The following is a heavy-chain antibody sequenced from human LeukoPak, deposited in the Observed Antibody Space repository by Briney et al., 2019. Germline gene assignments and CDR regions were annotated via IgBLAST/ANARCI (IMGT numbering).Heavy chain of an antibody. J-gene: IGHJ4*02. D-gene: IGHD3-22*01. CDR1: GFTFSSYA. CDR3: ATMVTSPTYYYDSSGYEDY. V-gene: IGHV3-23*01. Sequence: GGSLRLSCAASGFTFSSYAMSWVRQAPGKGLEWVSAISGSGGSTYYADSVKGRFTTSRDNSKNTLYLQMNSLRAEDTAVYYCATMVTSPTYYYDSSGYEDYWGQGTLVTVSS. CDR2: ISGSGGST.